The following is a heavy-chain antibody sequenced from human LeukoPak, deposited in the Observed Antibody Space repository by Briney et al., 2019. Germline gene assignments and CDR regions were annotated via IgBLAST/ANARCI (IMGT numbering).Heavy chain of an antibody. D-gene: IGHD3-16*01. CDR1: GFTFSSYS. V-gene: IGHV3-21*01. CDR2: ISSSSSYI. Sequence: GGSLRLPCAASGFTFSSYSMNWVRQAPGKGLEWVSSISSSSSYIYYADSVKGRFTISRDNAKNSLYLQMNSLRAEDTAVYYCASAALRLGEYYWGQGTLVTVSS. CDR3: ASAALRLGEYY. J-gene: IGHJ4*02.